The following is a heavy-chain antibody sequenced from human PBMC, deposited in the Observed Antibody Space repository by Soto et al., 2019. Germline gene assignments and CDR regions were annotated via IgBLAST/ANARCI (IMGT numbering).Heavy chain of an antibody. CDR3: AKDLTRQLAYWLDP. CDR1: GFSFTGYY. CDR2: INAHSGGT. Sequence: ASVKVSCKASGFSFTGYYIHWLRQAPGQGLEWMGWINAHSGGTEYAQKFQGRVTLTRDTSIATAYLTLTSLTSDDTALYYCAKDLTRQLAYWLDPWGQGTQVTVAS. D-gene: IGHD6-6*01. V-gene: IGHV1-2*02. J-gene: IGHJ5*02.